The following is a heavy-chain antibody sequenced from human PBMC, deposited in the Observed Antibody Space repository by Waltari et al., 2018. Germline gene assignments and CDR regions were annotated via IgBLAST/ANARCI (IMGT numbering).Heavy chain of an antibody. CDR3: ARGYGSENPDY. V-gene: IGHV1-69*13. D-gene: IGHD3-10*01. CDR2: IIPIFGTA. CDR1: AGTFRSCA. J-gene: IGHJ4*02. Sequence: QVQLVQSGAERKNPRSSALVSCTASAGTFRSCALTCVRQAPGQGLEWMGGIIPIFGTANYAQKFQSRVTITADESTSTACMELSGLRSEDTAVYYCARGYGSENPDYWGQGTLVTVSS.